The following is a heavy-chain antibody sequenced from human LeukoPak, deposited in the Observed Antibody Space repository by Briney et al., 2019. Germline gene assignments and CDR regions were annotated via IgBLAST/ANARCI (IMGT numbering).Heavy chain of an antibody. CDR3: ARVPYGGSASLFDY. V-gene: IGHV4-59*01. CDR2: NYSSGGT. D-gene: IGHD6-6*01. J-gene: IGHJ4*02. Sequence: SETLSLTCTVSGGSISSYYWSWLRQPPGKGLEWIGYNYSSGGTNYNPSLKSRVTISVDTSKNQFSLKLSSVTAADTAYYYCARVPYGGSASLFDYWGQGTLVTVSS. CDR1: GGSISSYY.